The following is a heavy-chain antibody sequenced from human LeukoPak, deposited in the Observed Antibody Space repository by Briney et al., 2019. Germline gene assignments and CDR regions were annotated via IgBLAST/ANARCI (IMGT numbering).Heavy chain of an antibody. CDR1: GFTFSSYW. CDR2: IKQDGSEK. D-gene: IGHD6-13*01. V-gene: IGHV3-7*01. CDR3: ARDLSSSWYLSDYYFDY. J-gene: IGHJ4*02. Sequence: GSLRLSCAASGFTFSSYWMSWVRQAPGKGLEWVANIKQDGSEKYYVDSVKGRFTISRDNAKNSLYLQMNSLRAEDTAVYYCARDLSSSWYLSDYYFDYWGQGTLVTVSS.